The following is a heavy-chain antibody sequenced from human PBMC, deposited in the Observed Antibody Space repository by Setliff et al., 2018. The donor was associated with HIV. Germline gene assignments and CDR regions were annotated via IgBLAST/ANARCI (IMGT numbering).Heavy chain of an antibody. Sequence: PSETLSLTCTVPGGSINRSNYYWGWIRQPPGKGLEWIGTISYTGSTYYDPSLKSRVTISLDTSKNHFSLKLSSVAAADTAVYYCARGLSFYDPGGFDYWGQGTLVTVSS. CDR1: GGSINRSNYY. V-gene: IGHV4-39*02. J-gene: IGHJ4*02. CDR2: ISYTGST. D-gene: IGHD3-22*01. CDR3: ARGLSFYDPGGFDY.